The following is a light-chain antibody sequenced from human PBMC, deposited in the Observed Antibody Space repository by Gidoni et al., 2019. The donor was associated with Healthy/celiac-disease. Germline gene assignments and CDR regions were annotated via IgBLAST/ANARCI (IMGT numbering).Light chain of an antibody. CDR1: QSVSSSY. CDR2: AAS. V-gene: IGKV3-20*01. Sequence: EIVLTQSPGTLSLSPGEGATLSCRASQSVSSSYLAWYQQKPGKAPRLLIYAASSRDTGIPDRFSGSGSGTDFTLTISRLEPEDLAVYYCQQYGSSPPTFXGXTKVEIK. J-gene: IGKJ4*01. CDR3: QQYGSSPPT.